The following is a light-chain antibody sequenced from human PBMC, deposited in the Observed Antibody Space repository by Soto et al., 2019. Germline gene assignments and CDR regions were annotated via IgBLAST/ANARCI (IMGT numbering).Light chain of an antibody. CDR1: QSVSSSY. Sequence: EIVFRQSPGTLSLSPGERATLSCRASQSVSSSYIAGYQQKPGQAPRLLIYGASSRATGIPDRVSGSGSGTDFTLTISRLEPEGVAVYYGQQYGNSPQTIGQGTMVDIK. CDR3: QQYGNSPQT. J-gene: IGKJ1*01. CDR2: GAS. V-gene: IGKV3-20*01.